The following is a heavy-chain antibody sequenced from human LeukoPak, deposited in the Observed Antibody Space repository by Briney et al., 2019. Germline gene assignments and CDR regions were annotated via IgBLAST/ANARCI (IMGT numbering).Heavy chain of an antibody. CDR2: ISGDGTAR. D-gene: IGHD3-10*01. J-gene: IGHJ5*02. CDR1: GFTFNNYW. Sequence: QPGGSLRLSCAASGFTFNNYWIHWVRQVPGKGLVWVSRISGDGTARNYADSVKGRFTISRDDAKNTVDLQMNSLRGEDTAVYYCVRGRGSYGWFDPWGQGTLVTVSS. CDR3: VRGRGSYGWFDP. V-gene: IGHV3-74*01.